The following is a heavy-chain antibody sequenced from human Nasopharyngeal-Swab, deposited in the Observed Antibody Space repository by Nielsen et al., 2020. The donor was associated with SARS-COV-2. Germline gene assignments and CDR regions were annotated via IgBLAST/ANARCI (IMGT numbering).Heavy chain of an antibody. Sequence: ASVKVSCKASGYTFTGYYMHWVRQAPGQGLEWMGWMNPNSGNTAYAQKFQGRVTMTRTTSISTAYMELSSLKSEDTAVYYCARGSYDFWSGPRLFDYWGQGTLVTVSS. CDR1: GYTFTGYY. CDR3: ARGSYDFWSGPRLFDY. J-gene: IGHJ4*02. CDR2: MNPNSGNT. V-gene: IGHV1-8*02. D-gene: IGHD3-3*01.